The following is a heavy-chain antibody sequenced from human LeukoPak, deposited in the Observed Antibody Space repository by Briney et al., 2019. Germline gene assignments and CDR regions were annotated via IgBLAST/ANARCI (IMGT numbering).Heavy chain of an antibody. J-gene: IGHJ4*02. D-gene: IGHD4-17*01. V-gene: IGHV3-23*01. Sequence: GGSLRPSCEASGFTFSSYTMSWVRQAPGKGLEWVSTISDTGGGTFFADSVKGRFTISRDNSKNTLYLQMNNLRAEDTAVYYCAATVDYWGQGTLVTVSS. CDR1: GFTFSSYT. CDR2: ISDTGGGT. CDR3: AATVDY.